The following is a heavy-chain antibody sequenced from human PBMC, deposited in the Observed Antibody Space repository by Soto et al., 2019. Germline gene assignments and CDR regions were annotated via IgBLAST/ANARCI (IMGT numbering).Heavy chain of an antibody. CDR2: ISYDGSNK. CDR3: AQGACCVVYYYMDV. Sequence: QVQLVESGGGVVQPGRSLRLSCAASGFTFSSYGMHWVRQAPGKGLEWVAVISYDGSNKYYADSVKGRFTISRDNSKNTLYLEMNSLRAEDTAVYYCAQGACCVVYYYMDVWGKGTTVTVSS. V-gene: IGHV3-30*18. J-gene: IGHJ6*03. D-gene: IGHD2-15*01. CDR1: GFTFSSYG.